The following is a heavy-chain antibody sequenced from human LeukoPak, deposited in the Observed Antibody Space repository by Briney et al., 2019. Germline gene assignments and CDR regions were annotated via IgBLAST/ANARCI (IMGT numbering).Heavy chain of an antibody. CDR1: GGSISSYY. J-gene: IGHJ5*02. D-gene: IGHD3-16*01. V-gene: IGHV4-59*01. Sequence: SETLSLTCTVSGGSISSYYWSWIRQPPGKGLEWIGYIYHSGSTNYNPSLKSRVTISVDTSKNQFSLKLSSVTAADTAVYYCARAFRSTGGRNWFDPWGQGTLVTVSS. CDR2: IYHSGST. CDR3: ARAFRSTGGRNWFDP.